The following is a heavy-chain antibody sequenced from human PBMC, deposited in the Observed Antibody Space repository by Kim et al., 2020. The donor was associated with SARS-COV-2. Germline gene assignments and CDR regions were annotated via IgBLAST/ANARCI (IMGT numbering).Heavy chain of an antibody. Sequence: ASVKVSCKASGYTFTGYYMHWVRQAPGQGLEWMGWINPNSGGTNYAQKLQGWVTMTRDTSISTAYMELSRLRSDDTAVYYCARGYFFGYLPYYFDYWGQGTLVTVSS. CDR1: GYTFTGYY. D-gene: IGHD3-3*01. V-gene: IGHV1-2*04. J-gene: IGHJ4*02. CDR2: INPNSGGT. CDR3: ARGYFFGYLPYYFDY.